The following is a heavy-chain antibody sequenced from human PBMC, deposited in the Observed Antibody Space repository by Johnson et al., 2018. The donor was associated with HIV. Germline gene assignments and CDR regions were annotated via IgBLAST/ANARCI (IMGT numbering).Heavy chain of an antibody. CDR3: ARDTHGEGAFDI. D-gene: IGHD3-10*01. Sequence: VQLVESGGGLVQPGGSLRLSCAASGFTFSSYDMHWVRQATGKGLEGVSAIGTAGDTYYPGSVKGRFTISRENAKNSLYLQMNSLRAGDTAVYYCARDTHGEGAFDIWGQGTMVTVSS. V-gene: IGHV3-13*01. CDR1: GFTFSSYD. J-gene: IGHJ3*02. CDR2: IGTAGDT.